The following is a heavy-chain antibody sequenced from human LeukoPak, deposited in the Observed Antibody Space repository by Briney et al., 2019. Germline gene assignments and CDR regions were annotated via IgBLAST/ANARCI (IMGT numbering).Heavy chain of an antibody. V-gene: IGHV1-18*01. CDR1: GYTFNSYG. D-gene: IGHD3-22*01. CDR3: ARALDSSGYPYYFDY. CDR2: ISAYNGNT. Sequence: GASVKVSCKASGYTFNSYGISWVRQAPGQGLEWMGWISAYNGNTNYAQKLQGRVTMTTDTSTSTAYMELSSLRSEDTAVYYCARALDSSGYPYYFDYWGQGTLVTVSS. J-gene: IGHJ4*02.